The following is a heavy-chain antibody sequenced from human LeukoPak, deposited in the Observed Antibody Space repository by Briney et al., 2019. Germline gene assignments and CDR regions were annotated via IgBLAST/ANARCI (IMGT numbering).Heavy chain of an antibody. CDR1: GFTFSTYS. CDR2: ISDSSAM. D-gene: IGHD5-12*01. V-gene: IGHV3-48*01. CDR3: ARDGGYSGYDADC. J-gene: IGHJ4*02. Sequence: GGSLRLSCEASGFTFSTYSMKCVRQAPGKGLEWVSYISDSSAMYYADSVRGRFTISRENDKNSLFLQMNSLRAEDTAVYYCARDGGYSGYDADCWGQGTLVTVSS.